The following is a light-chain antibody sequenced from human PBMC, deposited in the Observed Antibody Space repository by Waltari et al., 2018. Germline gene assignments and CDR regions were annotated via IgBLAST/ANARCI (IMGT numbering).Light chain of an antibody. CDR2: DAS. J-gene: IGKJ4*01. Sequence: EIVLTQPPPTPSFSPGERATLSCRASQSVNYFLAWFQQKPGQAPRLLIYDASNRATGIPARFSGSGSGTDFTLTISSLEPEDFAVYYCQQRTNWPLTFGGGTKVEIK. CDR1: QSVNYF. V-gene: IGKV3-11*01. CDR3: QQRTNWPLT.